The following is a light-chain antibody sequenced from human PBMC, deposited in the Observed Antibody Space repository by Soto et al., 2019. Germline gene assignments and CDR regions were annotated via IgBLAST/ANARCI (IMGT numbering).Light chain of an antibody. J-gene: IGLJ3*02. V-gene: IGLV1-40*01. Sequence: QSVLTQPPSVSGAPGQRVTISCTGSTSNIGAGYDVHWYQQLPGTAPKLLIYGNSNRPSGVPDRFSGSKSGTSASLAITGLQAEDEADYYCQSYDINLSVVVFGGGTKLTVL. CDR1: TSNIGAGYD. CDR2: GNS. CDR3: QSYDINLSVVV.